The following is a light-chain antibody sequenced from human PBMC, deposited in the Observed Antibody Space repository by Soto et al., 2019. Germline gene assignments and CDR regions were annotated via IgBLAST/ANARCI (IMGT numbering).Light chain of an antibody. J-gene: IGKJ1*01. V-gene: IGKV1-5*01. CDR2: DAS. CDR1: QSVSSW. Sequence: DIQMTQSPPTLPAFVGDTVTITCRASQSVSSWLAWYQQKPGTAPNLLIYDASSLASGVPSRFSGSGSRTKFTLTIRSLQPDDFATYYCQQYISFPKTFGQGTKVE. CDR3: QQYISFPKT.